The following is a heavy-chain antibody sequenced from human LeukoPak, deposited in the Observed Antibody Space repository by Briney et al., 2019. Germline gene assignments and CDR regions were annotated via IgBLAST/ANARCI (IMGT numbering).Heavy chain of an antibody. D-gene: IGHD2-15*01. CDR1: GFNFGNYG. V-gene: IGHV3-9*01. CDR2: INYNGGST. J-gene: IGHJ6*02. CDR3: AKHMVAINTYSFYGLDV. Sequence: PGGSLRLSCVVSGFNFGNYGMHWVRQPPGMGLEWVSSINYNGGSTDYADSVKGRFTISRDNAKNSLYLQLDSLRPEDTALYFCAKHMVAINTYSFYGLDVWGQGTTVTVSS.